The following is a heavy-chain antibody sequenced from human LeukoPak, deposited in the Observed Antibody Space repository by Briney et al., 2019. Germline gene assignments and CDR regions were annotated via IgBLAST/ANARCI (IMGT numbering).Heavy chain of an antibody. D-gene: IGHD3-3*01. J-gene: IGHJ4*02. CDR2: ISSSSSPI. CDR3: ARTYYDFWSGYYSHEGNPFDY. V-gene: IGHV3-48*01. CDR1: GFTFSSYS. Sequence: GGSLRLSCAASGFTFSSYSMNWVRQAPGKGLEWLSYISSSSSPIYYADSVKGRFTISRDNAKNSLYLQMNSLRAEDTAVYYCARTYYDFWSGYYSHEGNPFDYWGQGTLVTVSS.